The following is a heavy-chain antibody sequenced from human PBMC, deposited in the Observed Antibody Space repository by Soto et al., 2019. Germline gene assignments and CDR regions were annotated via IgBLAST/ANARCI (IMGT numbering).Heavy chain of an antibody. Sequence: GASVKVSCKASGGTFSSYAISWVRQAPGQGLEWMGGIIPIFGTANYAQKFQGRVTITADESTSTAYMELSSLRSEDTAVYYCARGPIGYCISTSCYPIDYWGQATLVTVSS. D-gene: IGHD2-2*01. CDR3: ARGPIGYCISTSCYPIDY. V-gene: IGHV1-69*13. CDR2: IIPIFGTA. CDR1: GGTFSSYA. J-gene: IGHJ4*02.